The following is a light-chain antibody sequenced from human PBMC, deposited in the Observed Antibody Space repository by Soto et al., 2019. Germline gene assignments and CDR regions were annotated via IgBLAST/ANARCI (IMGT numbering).Light chain of an antibody. CDR1: QGISSW. CDR3: QQANIFPWT. CDR2: AAS. Sequence: QMTQSPSYVSASVGDRVTITCRASQGISSWLVWYQQTPGKAPKLLIYAASSLQSGIPSRFSGSGSGTDFTLTISSLQPEDFATYYCQQANIFPWTFGQGTRVEIK. V-gene: IGKV1-12*01. J-gene: IGKJ1*01.